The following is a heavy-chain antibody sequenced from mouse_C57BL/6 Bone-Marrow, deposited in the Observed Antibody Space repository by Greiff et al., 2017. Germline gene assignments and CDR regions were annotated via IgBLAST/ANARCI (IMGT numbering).Heavy chain of an antibody. CDR2: INYDGSST. CDR1: GFTFSDYY. Sequence: EVKLMESEGGLVQPGSSMKLSCTASGFTFSDYYMAWVRQVPEKGLEWVANINYDGSSTYYLDSLKSRFIISRDNAKNILYLQMSSLKSEDTATYYCARAYYGSSFYWYFDVWGTGTTVTVSS. V-gene: IGHV5-16*01. D-gene: IGHD1-1*01. CDR3: ARAYYGSSFYWYFDV. J-gene: IGHJ1*03.